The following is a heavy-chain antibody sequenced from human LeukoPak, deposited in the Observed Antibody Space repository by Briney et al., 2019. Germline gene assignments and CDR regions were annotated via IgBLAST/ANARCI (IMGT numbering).Heavy chain of an antibody. CDR3: ARGCDYDILTGYSHDAFDI. CDR2: INHSGST. J-gene: IGHJ3*02. Sequence: PSETLSLTCAVYGGSFSGYYWSWIRQPPGKGLEWIGEINHSGSTNYNPSLKSRVTISVDTSKSQFSLKLSSVTAADTAVYYCARGCDYDILTGYSHDAFDIWGQGTMVTVSS. D-gene: IGHD3-9*01. CDR1: GGSFSGYY. V-gene: IGHV4-34*01.